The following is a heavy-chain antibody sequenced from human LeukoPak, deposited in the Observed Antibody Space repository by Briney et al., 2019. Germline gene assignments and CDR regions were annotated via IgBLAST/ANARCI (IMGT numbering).Heavy chain of an antibody. CDR2: IYYSGST. D-gene: IGHD3-22*01. V-gene: IGHV4-59*01. Sequence: SETLSLTCTVSGGSISSYYWSWIRQTPGKGLEWIGYIYYSGSTNYNPSLKSRVTISVDTSKNQFSLKLSSVTAADTAVYYCARSRNYYDSSGYTTWGQGTLVTVSS. CDR3: ARSRNYYDSSGYTT. J-gene: IGHJ5*02. CDR1: GGSISSYY.